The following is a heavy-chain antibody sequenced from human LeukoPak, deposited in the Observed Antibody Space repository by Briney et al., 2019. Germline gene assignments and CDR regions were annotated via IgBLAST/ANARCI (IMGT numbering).Heavy chain of an antibody. Sequence: GGSLRLSCAASGFTFSNAWLNWVRQAPGKGLEWVSSISSSSSYIYYADSVKGRFTISRDNAKNSLYLQMNSLRAEDTAVYYCATYYYGSGSYPFPFDYWGQGTLVTVSS. V-gene: IGHV3-21*01. D-gene: IGHD3-10*01. CDR2: ISSSSSYI. CDR1: GFTFSNAW. CDR3: ATYYYGSGSYPFPFDY. J-gene: IGHJ4*02.